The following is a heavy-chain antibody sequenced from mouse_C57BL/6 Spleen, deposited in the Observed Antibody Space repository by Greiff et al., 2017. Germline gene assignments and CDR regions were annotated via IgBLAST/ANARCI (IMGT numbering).Heavy chain of an antibody. CDR1: GYAFSSSW. CDR2: IYPGDGDT. CDR3: AREGDYAMDY. V-gene: IGHV1-82*01. Sequence: QVQLQQSGPELVKPGASVKFSCKASGYAFSSSWMNWVKQRPGKGLEWIGRIYPGDGDTKYNGKFKGKATLTADTSSSTAYMQLSSLTSEDSAVYICAREGDYAMDYWGQGTSVTVSS. J-gene: IGHJ4*01.